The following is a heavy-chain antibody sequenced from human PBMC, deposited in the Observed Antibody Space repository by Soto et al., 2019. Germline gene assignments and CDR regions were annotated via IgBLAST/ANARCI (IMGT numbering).Heavy chain of an antibody. J-gene: IGHJ5*02. V-gene: IGHV4-39*01. Sequence: SETLSLTCTVSGGSISSSSYYWGWIRQPPGKGLEWIGSIYYSGSTYYNPSLKSRVTISVDTSKNQFSLKLSSVTAADTAVYYCARPGGAAADWFDPWGQGTLVTVSS. D-gene: IGHD6-13*01. CDR3: ARPGGAAADWFDP. CDR2: IYYSGST. CDR1: GGSISSSSYY.